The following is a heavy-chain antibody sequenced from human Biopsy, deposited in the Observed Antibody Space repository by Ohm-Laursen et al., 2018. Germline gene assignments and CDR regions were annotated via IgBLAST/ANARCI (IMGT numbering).Heavy chain of an antibody. CDR2: INHSGRT. CDR3: ARDRDRRGWFDP. V-gene: IGHV4-34*01. CDR1: GESFNGYY. J-gene: IGHJ5*02. D-gene: IGHD1-14*01. Sequence: SDTLSLTCPVYGESFNGYYWSWIRQTPGKGLEWIGEINHSGRTNYNPSLKSRVTISVDTSKNEFSLRVSSVTAADTAVYYCARDRDRRGWFDPWGQGTLVTVSS.